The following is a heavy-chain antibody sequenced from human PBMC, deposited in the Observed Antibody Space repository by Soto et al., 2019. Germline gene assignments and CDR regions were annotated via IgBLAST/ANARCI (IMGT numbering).Heavy chain of an antibody. D-gene: IGHD2-21*02. J-gene: IGHJ5*02. CDR2: IYYSGST. CDR1: GGSISSGDYY. CDR3: ARSYCGGDRYSAYNRFDP. Sequence: SETLSLTCTVSGGSISSGDYYWSWIRQPPXKGLEWIGYIYYSGSTYYNPSLKSRVTISVDTSKNQFSLKLSSVTAADTAVYYCARSYCGGDRYSAYNRFDPWGQGTLVTVSS. V-gene: IGHV4-30-4*01.